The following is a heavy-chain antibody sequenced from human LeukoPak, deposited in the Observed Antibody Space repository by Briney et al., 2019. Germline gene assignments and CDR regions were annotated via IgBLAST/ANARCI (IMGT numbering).Heavy chain of an antibody. CDR2: ISAYNGNT. D-gene: IGHD3-16*02. J-gene: IGHJ4*02. Sequence: ASVKLSCKASGYTFTSYGISWVRQAPGQGLEWMGWISAYNGNTNYAQKLQGRVTMTTDTSTSTAYMELRSLRSDDTAVYYCARVANDYVWGSYRYTSLYYFDYWGQGTLVTVSS. V-gene: IGHV1-18*01. CDR3: ARVANDYVWGSYRYTSLYYFDY. CDR1: GYTFTSYG.